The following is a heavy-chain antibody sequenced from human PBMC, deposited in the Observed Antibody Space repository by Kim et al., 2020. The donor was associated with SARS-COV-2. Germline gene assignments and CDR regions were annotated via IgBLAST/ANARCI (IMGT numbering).Heavy chain of an antibody. V-gene: IGHV3-7*03. CDR1: GFTFSSYW. CDR2: IKKDGSEK. CDR3: ARGWAYDILTGYQYYFDH. Sequence: GGSLRLSCAASGFTFSSYWMSWVRQAPGKGLEWVANIKKDGSEKYYVDSVKGRFTISRDNAKNSLYLQMNSLRAEDTAVYYCARGWAYDILTGYQYYFDHWGQGTLVTVSS. D-gene: IGHD3-9*01. J-gene: IGHJ4*02.